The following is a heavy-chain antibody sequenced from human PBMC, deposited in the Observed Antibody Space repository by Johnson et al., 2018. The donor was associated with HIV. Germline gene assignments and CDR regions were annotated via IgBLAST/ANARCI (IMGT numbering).Heavy chain of an antibody. J-gene: IGHJ3*02. CDR1: GFTFSSYA. CDR3: AREGGIAAAGTDAFDI. V-gene: IGHV3-30*04. CDR2: ISYDGSNK. Sequence: MQLVESGGGVVQPGRSLRLSCAASGFTFSSYAMHWVRQAPGKGLEWVAVISYDGSNKYYADSVKGRFTISRDNAKNSLYLQMNSLRAEDTAVYYCAREGGIAAAGTDAFDIWGQGTMVTVSS. D-gene: IGHD6-13*01.